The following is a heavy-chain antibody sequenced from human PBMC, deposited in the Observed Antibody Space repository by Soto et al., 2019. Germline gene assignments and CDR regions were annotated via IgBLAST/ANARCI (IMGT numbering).Heavy chain of an antibody. V-gene: IGHV1-24*01. CDR1: GYTLTELS. D-gene: IGHD4-17*01. CDR2: FDPEDGET. J-gene: IGHJ5*02. CDR3: ATFMVYGDYPRYWFDP. Sequence: ASVKVSCKVSGYTLTELSMHWVRQAPGKGLEWMGGFDPEDGETIYAQKFQGRVTMTEDTSTDTAYMELSSLRSEDTAVYYCATFMVYGDYPRYWFDPWGQGTLVTV.